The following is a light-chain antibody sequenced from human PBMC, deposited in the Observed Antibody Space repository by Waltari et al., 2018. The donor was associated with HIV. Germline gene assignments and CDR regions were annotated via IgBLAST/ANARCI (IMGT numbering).Light chain of an antibody. CDR2: EST. V-gene: IGKV1-39*01. J-gene: IGKJ4*01. Sequence: DVQMTQSPSSLSASIGDRVTITCRASQSINEYLNWYQQRPGQAPKVLIYESTSLLPGVPSRFSGTGSGTDFTLTINTLHPEDFATYYCQQSFTLPLTFGGGTKVEMK. CDR3: QQSFTLPLT. CDR1: QSINEY.